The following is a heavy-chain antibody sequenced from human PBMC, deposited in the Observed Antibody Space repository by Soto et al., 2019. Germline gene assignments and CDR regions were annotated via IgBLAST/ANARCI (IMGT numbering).Heavy chain of an antibody. V-gene: IGHV3-21*01. CDR1: GFTFSSYS. Sequence: EVQLVESGGGLVKPGGSLRLSCAASGFTFSSYSMNWVRQAPGKGLEWVSSISSSSSYIYYADSVKGRFTISRDNAKNSLYLQMNSLRAEDTAVYYCARDRGWNYAGHWFDPWGQGTLVTVSS. J-gene: IGHJ5*02. D-gene: IGHD1-7*01. CDR2: ISSSSSYI. CDR3: ARDRGWNYAGHWFDP.